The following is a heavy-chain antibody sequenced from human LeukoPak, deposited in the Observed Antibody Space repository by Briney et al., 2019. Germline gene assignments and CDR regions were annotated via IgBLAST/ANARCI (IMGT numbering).Heavy chain of an antibody. CDR3: ASLAVAGSYDAFDI. J-gene: IGHJ3*02. Sequence: PSETLSLTCAVYGGSFSGYYWSWIRQPPGKGLEWIGEINHSGSTNYNPSLKGRVTISVDTSKNQFSLKLSSVTAADTAVYYCASLAVAGSYDAFDIWGQGTMVTVSS. D-gene: IGHD6-19*01. CDR2: INHSGST. CDR1: GGSFSGYY. V-gene: IGHV4-34*01.